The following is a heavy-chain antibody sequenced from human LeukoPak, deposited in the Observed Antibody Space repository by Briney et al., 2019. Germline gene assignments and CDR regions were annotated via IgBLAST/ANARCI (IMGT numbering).Heavy chain of an antibody. D-gene: IGHD3-3*01. J-gene: IGHJ4*02. CDR3: ARDSLRFLEWLIDC. CDR2: IKQDGSEK. CDR1: GFTFSSYW. V-gene: IGHV3-7*01. Sequence: GGSLRLSCAASGFTFSSYWMSWVRQAPGKGLEWVANIKQDGSEKYYVDSVKGRFTISRDNAKNSLYLQMNSLRAEDTAVYYCARDSLRFLEWLIDCWGQGTLVTVSS.